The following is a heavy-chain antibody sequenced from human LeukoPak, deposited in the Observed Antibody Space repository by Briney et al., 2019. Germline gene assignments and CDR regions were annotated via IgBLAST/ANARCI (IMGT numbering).Heavy chain of an antibody. CDR2: IHPEGNEK. CDR3: ARGHAFSGDH. V-gene: IGHV3-7*04. CDR1: GYTFRNFW. J-gene: IGHJ4*02. Sequence: PGGSLRLSCAASGYTFRNFWMSWVRQAPGRGLEWVANIHPEGNEKYHVESVKGRFTISRDNAKSSLFLQMNGLRAEDTAVYYCARGHAFSGDHWGQGTLVTVSS.